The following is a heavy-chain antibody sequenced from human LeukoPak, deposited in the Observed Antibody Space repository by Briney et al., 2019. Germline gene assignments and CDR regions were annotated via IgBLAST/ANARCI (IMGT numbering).Heavy chain of an antibody. V-gene: IGHV4-59*01. D-gene: IGHD3-9*01. CDR2: TSYSGST. J-gene: IGHJ2*01. CDR1: GCSISSYY. Sequence: SETLSLTCTGSGCSISSYYWIWIRQPQGRGLVGIGYTSYSGSTDYNPSLRSRVTLSVDTSKNQLSLKLSSVTAADTAVYYCGRRTSYDTLTGYTYWYFDLWGRGTLVTVSS. CDR3: GRRTSYDTLTGYTYWYFDL.